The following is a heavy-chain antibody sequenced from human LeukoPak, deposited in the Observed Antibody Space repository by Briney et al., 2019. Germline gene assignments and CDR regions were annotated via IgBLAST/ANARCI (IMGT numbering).Heavy chain of an antibody. CDR3: ARVPLRFLEPFDY. J-gene: IGHJ4*02. CDR1: GGSVSGYY. V-gene: IGHV4-34*01. CDR2: ISHRGRT. D-gene: IGHD3-3*01. Sequence: PSETLSLTCAVYGGSVSGYYWSWIRQPPERGLEWSGEISHRGRTHYTPSLQSRVTMSVDTSKNQFALNLNSVTAADTAVYYCARVPLRFLEPFDYWGQGILVTVSS.